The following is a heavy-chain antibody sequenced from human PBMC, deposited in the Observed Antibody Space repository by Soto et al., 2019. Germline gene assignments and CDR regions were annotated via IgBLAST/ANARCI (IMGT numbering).Heavy chain of an antibody. Sequence: QITLKESGPTLVKPTQTLTLTCTFSGFSLSTSGVGVGWIRQPPGKALEWLALIYWDDDKRYSPSLKSRLTITXXTXKXXVVLTMTNMDPVDTATYYCAHSNYDILTGTYELDYWGQGTLVTVSS. V-gene: IGHV2-5*02. CDR1: GFSLSTSGVG. J-gene: IGHJ4*02. CDR2: IYWDDDK. CDR3: AHSNYDILTGTYELDY. D-gene: IGHD3-9*01.